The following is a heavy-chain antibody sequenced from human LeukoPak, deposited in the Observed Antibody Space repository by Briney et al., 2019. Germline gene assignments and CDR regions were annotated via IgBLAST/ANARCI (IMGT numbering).Heavy chain of an antibody. J-gene: IGHJ6*03. D-gene: IGHD5-18*01. Sequence: GASVKVSCKASGYTFTSYYMHWVRQAPGQGLEWMGIINPSGGSTSYAQKFQGRVTMTRDMSTSTVYMELSSLRSEDTAVYYCARDETAMVSPGYYYYMDVWGKGTTVTASS. CDR2: INPSGGST. V-gene: IGHV1-46*01. CDR1: GYTFTSYY. CDR3: ARDETAMVSPGYYYYMDV.